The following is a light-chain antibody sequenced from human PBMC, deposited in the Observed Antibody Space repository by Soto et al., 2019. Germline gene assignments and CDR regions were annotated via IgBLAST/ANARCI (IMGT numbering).Light chain of an antibody. CDR1: QSVSSN. CDR3: QQYNNWWWT. CDR2: GAS. V-gene: IGKV3-15*01. J-gene: IGKJ1*01. Sequence: IVMTQSPATLSVSPGERATLSCRASQSVSSNLAWYQQKPGQAPRLLIYGASTRATGIPARFSGSGSGTEFTLAISSLQSEDFAVYYCQQYNNWWWTFGQGAKVELK.